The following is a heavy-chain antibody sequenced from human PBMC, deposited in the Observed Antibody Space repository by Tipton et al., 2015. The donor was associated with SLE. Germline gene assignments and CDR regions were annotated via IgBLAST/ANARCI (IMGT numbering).Heavy chain of an antibody. CDR3: ATYSGSSDAFDI. CDR2: IYSGGST. J-gene: IGHJ3*02. D-gene: IGHD1-26*01. V-gene: IGHV3-23*03. Sequence: GSLRLSCAASGFTFSSYAMSWVRQAPGEGLEWVSNIYSGGSTYYGDSVKGRFTISRDNSKNTLYLQMNSVRAEDTAVYYCATYSGSSDAFDIWGQGTMVTVSS. CDR1: GFTFSSYA.